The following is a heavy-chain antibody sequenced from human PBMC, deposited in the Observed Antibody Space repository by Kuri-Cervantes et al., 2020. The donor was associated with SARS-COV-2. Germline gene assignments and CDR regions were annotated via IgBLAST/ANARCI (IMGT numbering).Heavy chain of an antibody. V-gene: IGHV1-2*04. J-gene: IGHJ3*02. Sequence: VSVKVSCKASAYTFNDYYIHWVRQAPGQGLEWMGWINPKSGGTGSAQKFQGWVTMTRDTSISTAYMELGRLRSDDTAVYYCARGPSWGSLGGVFHWGGYSFDIWGQGTMVTVSS. CDR2: INPKSGGT. CDR3: ARGPSWGSLGGVFHWGGYSFDI. CDR1: AYTFNDYY. D-gene: IGHD3-16*01.